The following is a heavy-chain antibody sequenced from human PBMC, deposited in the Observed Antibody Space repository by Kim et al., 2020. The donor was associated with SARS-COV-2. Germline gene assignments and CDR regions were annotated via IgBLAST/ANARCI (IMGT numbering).Heavy chain of an antibody. CDR3: ASPLWFGDPTYRNYYYYYGMDV. Sequence: SVKVSCKASGGTFSSYAISWVRQAPGQGLEWMGGIIPIFGTANYAQKFQGRVTITADESTSTAYMELSSLRSEDTAVYYCASPLWFGDPTYRNYYYYYGMDVWGQGTTVTVSS. J-gene: IGHJ6*02. CDR2: IIPIFGTA. D-gene: IGHD3-10*01. V-gene: IGHV1-69*13. CDR1: GGTFSSYA.